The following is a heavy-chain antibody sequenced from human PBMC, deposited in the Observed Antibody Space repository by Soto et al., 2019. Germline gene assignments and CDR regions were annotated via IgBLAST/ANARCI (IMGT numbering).Heavy chain of an antibody. CDR2: ITPFNGNT. CDR1: GYTFTYRY. D-gene: IGHD4-17*01. Sequence: QMQLVQSGAEVKKTGSSVKVSCKASGYTFTYRYLHWVRQAPGQALEWMGWITPFNGNTNYAQKFQDRVTITRDRSMSTAYMELSSLRSEDTAMYYCALMPGYGDPGDYWGQGTLVTVSS. CDR3: ALMPGYGDPGDY. J-gene: IGHJ4*02. V-gene: IGHV1-45*02.